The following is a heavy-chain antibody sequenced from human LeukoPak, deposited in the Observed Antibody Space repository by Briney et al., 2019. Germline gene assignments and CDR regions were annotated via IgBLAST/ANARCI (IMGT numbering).Heavy chain of an antibody. J-gene: IGHJ4*02. Sequence: PGGSLRLSCAASGFTFSSYAMSWVRQAPGKGLEWVSAISGSGGSTYYADSVKGRFTISRDNFKNTLYLQMNSLRAEDTAVYYCAKDQDPLYYYDSSGYSHWGQGTLVTVSS. D-gene: IGHD3-22*01. CDR2: ISGSGGST. CDR1: GFTFSSYA. CDR3: AKDQDPLYYYDSSGYSH. V-gene: IGHV3-23*01.